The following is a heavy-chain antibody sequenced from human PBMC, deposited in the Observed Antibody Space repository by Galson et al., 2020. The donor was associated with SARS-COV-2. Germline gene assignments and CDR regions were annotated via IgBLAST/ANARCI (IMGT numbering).Heavy chain of an antibody. Sequence: SQTLSLTCTVSGGSISSSSYYWGWIRQPPGKGLEWIGSIYYSGSTYYNPSLKSRVTISVDTSKNQFSLKLSSVTAADTAVYYCARHRRGYSYDDLDYWGQGTLVTVSS. V-gene: IGHV4-39*01. CDR3: ARHRRGYSYDDLDY. J-gene: IGHJ4*02. CDR2: IYYSGST. D-gene: IGHD5-18*01. CDR1: GGSISSSSYY.